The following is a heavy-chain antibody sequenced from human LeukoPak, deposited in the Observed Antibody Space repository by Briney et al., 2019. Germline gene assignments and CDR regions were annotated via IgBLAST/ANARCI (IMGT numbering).Heavy chain of an antibody. J-gene: IGHJ6*03. D-gene: IGHD2-15*01. CDR1: GGSISNYY. CDR3: ARVLLNGNYYMDV. V-gene: IGHV4-4*07. CDR2: IYSSGGT. Sequence: SETLSLTCTVSGGSISNYYWSWIRQPAGKGLEWIGRIYSSGGTNYNPSLKSRVTMSVDTSKNQFSLKLSSVTAADTAVYYCARVLLNGNYYMDVWGKGTTVTVSS.